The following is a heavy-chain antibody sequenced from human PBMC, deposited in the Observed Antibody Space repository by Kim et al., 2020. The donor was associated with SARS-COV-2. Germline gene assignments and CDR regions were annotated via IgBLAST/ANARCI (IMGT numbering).Heavy chain of an antibody. CDR3: ARGRNYYDSSGSLGY. CDR2: INPNSGGT. CDR1: GYTFTGYY. J-gene: IGHJ4*02. D-gene: IGHD3-22*01. V-gene: IGHV1-2*02. Sequence: ASVKVSCKASGYTFTGYYMHWVRQAPGQGLEWMGWINPNSGGTNYAQKFQGRVTMTRDTSISTDYMELSRLRSDDTAVYYCARGRNYYDSSGSLGYWGQGTLVTVSS.